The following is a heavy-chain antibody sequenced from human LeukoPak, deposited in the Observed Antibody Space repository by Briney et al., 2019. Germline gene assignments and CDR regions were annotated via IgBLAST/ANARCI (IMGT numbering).Heavy chain of an antibody. D-gene: IGHD3-10*01. V-gene: IGHV1-69*05. CDR2: IIPIFGTA. Sequence: SVKVSCKASGGTFSSYAISWVRQAPGQGLEWMGRIIPIFGTANYAQKFQGRVTITTDETTSTAYMELSSLRSEDTAVYYCARTMVRGVSLEDMDVWGKGTTVTVSS. CDR3: ARTMVRGVSLEDMDV. CDR1: GGTFSSYA. J-gene: IGHJ6*03.